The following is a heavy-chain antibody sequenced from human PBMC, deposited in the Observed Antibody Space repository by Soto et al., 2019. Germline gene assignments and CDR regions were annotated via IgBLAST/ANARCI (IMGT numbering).Heavy chain of an antibody. CDR2: ISSSSSTM. CDR3: ARDPYSSSWFNSDY. V-gene: IGHV3-48*02. D-gene: IGHD6-13*01. J-gene: IGHJ4*02. CDR1: GFTFSSYS. Sequence: EVQLVESGGGLVQPGGSLRLSCAASGFTFSSYSMNWVRQAPGKGLEWVSYISSSSSTMYYADSVKGRFTISRDNAKNSLYLQMNSLRDEDTAVYYCARDPYSSSWFNSDYWGQGILVTVSS.